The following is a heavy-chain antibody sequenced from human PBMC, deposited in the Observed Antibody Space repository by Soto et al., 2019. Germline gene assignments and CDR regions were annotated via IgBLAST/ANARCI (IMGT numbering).Heavy chain of an antibody. D-gene: IGHD6-6*01. CDR2: ISRSGSLN. Sequence: GWSLRLSCASSVFSFIDYSMNWVRQAPGKGLEWLSYISRSGSLNYYADSVKGRFTISRDNAKNSLYLEMNSVRDEDTAMYYCARDLEYSSSWYYYYGLDVWGHGTTVTVSS. CDR1: VFSFIDYS. J-gene: IGHJ6*02. V-gene: IGHV3-48*02. CDR3: ARDLEYSSSWYYYYGLDV.